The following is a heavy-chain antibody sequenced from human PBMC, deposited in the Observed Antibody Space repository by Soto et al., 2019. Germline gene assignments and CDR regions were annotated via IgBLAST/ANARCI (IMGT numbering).Heavy chain of an antibody. V-gene: IGHV3-7*05. J-gene: IGHJ6*02. CDR3: ARGHYGMED. Sequence: GGSLRLSCAVSGLTLSRYWVSWVRQAPGKGLEWVANINQDGSDKNYLDSVKGRFTVSRDNAKNSLYLQMNGLRVEDTAVYFCARGHYGMEDWGQGTTVTVSS. CDR2: INQDGSDK. CDR1: GLTLSRYW.